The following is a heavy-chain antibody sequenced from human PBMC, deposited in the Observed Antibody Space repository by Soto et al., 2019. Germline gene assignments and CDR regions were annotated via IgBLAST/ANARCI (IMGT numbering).Heavy chain of an antibody. V-gene: IGHV3-30*18. J-gene: IGHJ4*02. CDR1: GLAFNTYG. CDR2: ISYDGSNK. Sequence: GGSLRLSCAASGLAFNTYGMHWVRQAPGKGLEWVAVISYDGSNKFYADSVKGRFTISRDNSKNTLYLQMSSLRAEDTAVYYYAKDENWLRLVYYFEYWGQGTLVTVSS. D-gene: IGHD5-12*01. CDR3: AKDENWLRLVYYFEY.